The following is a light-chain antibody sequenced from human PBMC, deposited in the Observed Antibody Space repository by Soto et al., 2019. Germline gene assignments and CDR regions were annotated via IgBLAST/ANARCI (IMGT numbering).Light chain of an antibody. CDR2: EVT. CDR3: CSYAGDYMFV. CDR1: SSDVGAYNY. Sequence: QSALTQPASVSGSLGQSITISCTGTSSDVGAYNYVSWYQQHPDKAPKLLIFEVTNRPSGVSDRFSGSKSDNTASLTISGLQAEDEGDYYCCSYAGDYMFVFGTGTKVTVL. V-gene: IGLV2-14*01. J-gene: IGLJ1*01.